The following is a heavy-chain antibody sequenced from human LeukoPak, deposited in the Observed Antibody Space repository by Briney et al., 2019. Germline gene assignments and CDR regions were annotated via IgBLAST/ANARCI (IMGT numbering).Heavy chain of an antibody. V-gene: IGHV4-34*01. Sequence: SETLSLTCAVYGGSFSGYYWSWIRQPPGKGLEWIGEIDRSGSTNYNPSLKSRVTISVDTSKNQFSLKLSSVTAADTAVYYCARGPLKYSSSWYRVTYYFDYWGQGTLVTVSS. CDR2: IDRSGST. J-gene: IGHJ4*02. D-gene: IGHD6-13*01. CDR1: GGSFSGYY. CDR3: ARGPLKYSSSWYRVTYYFDY.